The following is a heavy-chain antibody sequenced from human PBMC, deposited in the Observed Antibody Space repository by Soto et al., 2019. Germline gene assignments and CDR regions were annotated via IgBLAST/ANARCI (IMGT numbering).Heavy chain of an antibody. V-gene: IGHV4-34*01. CDR1: GGSFSGYY. CDR3: ARGGYCSSTSVQSYCRFDP. Sequence: SETLSLTCAVYGGSFSGYYWSWIRQPPGKGLEWIGEINHSGSTNYNPSLKSRVTISVDTSKNQFSLKLSSVTAADTAVYYCARGGYCSSTSVQSYCRFDPWGQGTLVTVSS. CDR2: INHSGST. J-gene: IGHJ5*02. D-gene: IGHD2-2*01.